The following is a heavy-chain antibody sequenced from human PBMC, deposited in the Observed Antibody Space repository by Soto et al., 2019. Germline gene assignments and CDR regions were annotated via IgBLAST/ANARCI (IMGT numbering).Heavy chain of an antibody. CDR1: GGTFSGSS. V-gene: IGHV1-69*13. Sequence: ASVKVSCKASGGTFSGSSISWVRQAPGQGLEWMGGIIPIFGTANYTQKFQGRVTITADESTSTAYMELSSLRSEDTAVYYCARDRGYSGYVYYYYGMDVWGQGTTVTVSS. J-gene: IGHJ6*02. CDR2: IIPIFGTA. CDR3: ARDRGYSGYVYYYYGMDV. D-gene: IGHD5-12*01.